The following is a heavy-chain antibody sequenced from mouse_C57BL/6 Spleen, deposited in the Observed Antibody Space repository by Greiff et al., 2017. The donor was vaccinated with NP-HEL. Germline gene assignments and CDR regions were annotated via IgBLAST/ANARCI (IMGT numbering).Heavy chain of an antibody. CDR2: IYPGDGDT. Sequence: LQESGAELVKPGASVKISCKASGYAFSSYWMNWVKQRPGKGLEWIGQIYPGDGDTNYNGKFKGKATLTADKSSSTAYMQLSSLTSEDSAVYFCARVGYDEGLAYWGQGTLVTVSA. CDR3: ARVGYDEGLAY. J-gene: IGHJ3*01. D-gene: IGHD2-2*01. V-gene: IGHV1-80*01. CDR1: GYAFSSYW.